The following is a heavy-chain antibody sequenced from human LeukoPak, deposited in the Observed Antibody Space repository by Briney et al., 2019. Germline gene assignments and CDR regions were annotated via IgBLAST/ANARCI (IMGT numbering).Heavy chain of an antibody. V-gene: IGHV4-61*02. CDR2: IYTSGST. CDR1: GGSISSGSYY. J-gene: IGHJ4*02. CDR3: ARGISQRMGITMVRGVISD. Sequence: SQTLSLTCTVSGGSISSGSYYWSWIRQPAGKGLEWIGRIYTSGSTNYNPSLKSRVTISVDKSKNQFSLKLSSVTAADTAVYYCARGISQRMGITMVRGVISDWGQGTLVTVSS. D-gene: IGHD3-10*01.